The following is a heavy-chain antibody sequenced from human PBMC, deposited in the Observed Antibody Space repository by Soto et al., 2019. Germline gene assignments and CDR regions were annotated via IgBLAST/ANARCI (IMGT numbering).Heavy chain of an antibody. CDR3: ARGPPTHYKSGYYYGMDV. D-gene: IGHD3-3*01. CDR1: GGSISSGGYS. Sequence: QLQLQESGSGLVKPSQTLSLACAVSGGSISSGGYSWSWIRQPPGKGLEWIGYIYHSGSTYYNPTLKSRVTIPVDRSKNQFSLKLSSVTAADTAVYYCARGPPTHYKSGYYYGMDVWGQRTTVTVSS. V-gene: IGHV4-30-2*01. CDR2: IYHSGST. J-gene: IGHJ6*02.